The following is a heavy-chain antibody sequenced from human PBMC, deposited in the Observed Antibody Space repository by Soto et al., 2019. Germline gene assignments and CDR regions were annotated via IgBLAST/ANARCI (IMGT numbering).Heavy chain of an antibody. CDR3: ARDRAYGYYDSSGYHGLDY. J-gene: IGHJ4*02. CDR1: GGTFSSYA. Sequence: ASVKVSCKASGGTFSSYAISWVRQAPGQGLEWMGGIIPIFGTANYAQKFQGRVTITADESTSTAYMELSSLRSEDTAVYYCARDRAYGYYDSSGYHGLDYWGQGTLVTVSS. D-gene: IGHD3-22*01. CDR2: IIPIFGTA. V-gene: IGHV1-69*13.